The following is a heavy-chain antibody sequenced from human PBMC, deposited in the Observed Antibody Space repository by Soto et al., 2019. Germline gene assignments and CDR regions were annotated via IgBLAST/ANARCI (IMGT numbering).Heavy chain of an antibody. V-gene: IGHV1-69*13. Sequence: SVKVSCKASGGTFSRYAIRWVRQAPGQGLEWMGGIIPMFGKANYAQKFQGRVTITADESTSTGYMEPRSLRSEDTAVYYCARDGTLYDSSGYYYLYWGQGTLVTVSS. CDR3: ARDGTLYDSSGYYYLY. J-gene: IGHJ4*02. D-gene: IGHD3-22*01. CDR2: IIPMFGKA. CDR1: GGTFSRYA.